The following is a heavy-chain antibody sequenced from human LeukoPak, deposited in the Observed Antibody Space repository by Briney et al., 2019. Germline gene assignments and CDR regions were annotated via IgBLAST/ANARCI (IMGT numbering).Heavy chain of an antibody. CDR3: AKLPSDSSGYPLPNDY. J-gene: IGHJ4*02. CDR1: GFTFSSYG. D-gene: IGHD3-22*01. CDR2: ISYDGSNK. V-gene: IGHV3-30*18. Sequence: PGGSLRLSCAASGFTFSSYGMHWVRQAPGKGLGWVAVISYDGSNKYYADSEKGRFTISRDSSKNTLYLQMNSLRAEDTAVYYCAKLPSDSSGYPLPNDYWGQGTLATVSS.